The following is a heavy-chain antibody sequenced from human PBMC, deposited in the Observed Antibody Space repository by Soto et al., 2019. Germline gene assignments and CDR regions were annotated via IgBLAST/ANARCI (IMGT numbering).Heavy chain of an antibody. V-gene: IGHV1-69*01. CDR2: IIPIFGTA. CDR3: ASLCSTSCYEPPAFDY. D-gene: IGHD2-2*01. Sequence: QVQLVQSGGEVKKPGSSVKVSCKASGGTFSSYAISWVRQAPGQGREWMGGIIPIFGTANYAQKFQGRVTITADESTSTAYMQLSSLRSEDTAVYYCASLCSTSCYEPPAFDYWGQGTLVTVSS. CDR1: GGTFSSYA. J-gene: IGHJ4*02.